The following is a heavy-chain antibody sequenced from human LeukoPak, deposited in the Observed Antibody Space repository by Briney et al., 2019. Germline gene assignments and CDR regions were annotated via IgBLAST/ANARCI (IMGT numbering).Heavy chain of an antibody. D-gene: IGHD6-13*01. CDR1: RFTFSNAW. CDR2: IKHDGSEK. J-gene: IGHJ4*02. Sequence: GGSLRLSCTASRFTFSNAWMTWVRQAPGKGLEWVANIKHDGSEKYYVDSVKGRFTISRDNAKNSLYLQMDSLRAEDAAVYYCARGGYSSSFGGQGTLVTVSS. CDR3: ARGGYSSSF. V-gene: IGHV3-7*01.